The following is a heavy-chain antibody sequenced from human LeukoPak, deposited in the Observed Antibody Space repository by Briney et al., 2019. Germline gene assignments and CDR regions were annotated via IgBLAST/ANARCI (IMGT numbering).Heavy chain of an antibody. CDR2: INPNSGGT. CDR3: ARGSFDNWNYVATFDY. CDR1: GYTFTGYY. Sequence: GASVKVSCKASGYTFTGYYMHWVRQAPGQGLEWMGWINPNSGGTNYTQKFQGRVTMTRDKSISTAYLQWSSLKASDTAMYYCARGSFDNWNYVATFDYWGQGTLVTVSS. V-gene: IGHV1-2*02. D-gene: IGHD1-7*01. J-gene: IGHJ4*02.